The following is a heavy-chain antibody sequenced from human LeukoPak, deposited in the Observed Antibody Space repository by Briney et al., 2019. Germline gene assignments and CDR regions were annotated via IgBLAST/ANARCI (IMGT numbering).Heavy chain of an antibody. J-gene: IGHJ4*02. CDR3: ARVLPKYCSSTSCSAFDY. CDR2: ISPYNGNT. D-gene: IGHD2-2*01. V-gene: IGHV1-18*01. Sequence: ASVKVSCKASGYTFTSYGISWVRQAPGQGLEWMGWISPYNGNTDYAQKLQGRVTMTTDTSTSTAYMKLRSLRSDDTAVYYCARVLPKYCSSTSCSAFDYWGQGTLVTVSS. CDR1: GYTFTSYG.